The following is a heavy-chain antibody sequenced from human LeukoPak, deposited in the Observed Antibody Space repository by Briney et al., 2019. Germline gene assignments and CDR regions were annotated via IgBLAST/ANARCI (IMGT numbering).Heavy chain of an antibody. CDR2: ISSSGSSI. Sequence: GGSLRLSCAASGFTFSDYYMSRVRQAPGKGLESISYISSSGSSIYYADSVKGRFTISRDNSKNTLYLQMNSLRAEDTAVYYCARSPLGYCSGGSCHDYWGQGTLVTVSS. CDR1: GFTFSDYY. D-gene: IGHD2-15*01. J-gene: IGHJ4*02. CDR3: ARSPLGYCSGGSCHDY. V-gene: IGHV3-11*04.